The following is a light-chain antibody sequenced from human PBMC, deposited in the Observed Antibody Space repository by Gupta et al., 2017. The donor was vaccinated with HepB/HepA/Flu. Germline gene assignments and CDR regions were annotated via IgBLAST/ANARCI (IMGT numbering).Light chain of an antibody. V-gene: IGKV1-6*01. Sequence: AIQMTQSPSSLSASVGDRVTITCRASQGIRNDLSWYQQKPGRAPNLLIFTASSLDSGVPSRFSGSGSGTDFTLTISILHPEDFATYYCRQDNNYPITFGHGTKVDIK. CDR2: TAS. J-gene: IGKJ3*01. CDR1: QGIRND. CDR3: RQDNNYPIT.